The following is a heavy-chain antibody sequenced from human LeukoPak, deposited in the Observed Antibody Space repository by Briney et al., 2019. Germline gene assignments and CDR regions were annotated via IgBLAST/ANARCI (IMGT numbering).Heavy chain of an antibody. Sequence: GESLKISCQGSGYSFTSNWIGWVRQMPGKGLEWMGIIYPGDSDTRYSPSFQGQVTISADKSISTAYLQWSSLKASDTAMYYCARTSGSYQYYFDYWGQGTLVTVSS. CDR1: GYSFTSNW. V-gene: IGHV5-51*01. CDR3: ARTSGSYQYYFDY. J-gene: IGHJ4*02. D-gene: IGHD3-10*01. CDR2: IYPGDSDT.